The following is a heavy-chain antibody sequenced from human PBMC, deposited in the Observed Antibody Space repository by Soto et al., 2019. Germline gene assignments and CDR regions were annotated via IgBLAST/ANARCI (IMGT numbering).Heavy chain of an antibody. D-gene: IGHD2-15*01. V-gene: IGHV3-74*01. CDR3: AREFCSGGNCYTYYIDP. CDR2: INTDGSNT. CDR1: GLTFNSYW. J-gene: IGHJ5*02. Sequence: GRSRGLSGETAGLTFNSYWIQWVRHAPAKGLVWVSHINTDGSNTNYADYVKGRFTISSDNAKCTLFLQMNSLRDEDTAVYYCAREFCSGGNCYTYYIDPWGQVMPFTLSS.